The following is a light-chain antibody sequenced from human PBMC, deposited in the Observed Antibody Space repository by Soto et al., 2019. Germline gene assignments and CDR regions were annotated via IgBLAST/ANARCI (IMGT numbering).Light chain of an antibody. CDR2: EVS. J-gene: IGLJ2*01. V-gene: IGLV2-14*01. CDR3: SSYTISTTHVV. CDR1: SSDVGGYNY. Sequence: QSALTQPASVSGSPGQSITISCTGTSSDVGGYNYVSWYQQHPGKAPKLMIYEVSNRPSGVSNRFSGSMSANTASLTISGLQDADEADYYCSSYTISTTHVVFGGGTQLTVL.